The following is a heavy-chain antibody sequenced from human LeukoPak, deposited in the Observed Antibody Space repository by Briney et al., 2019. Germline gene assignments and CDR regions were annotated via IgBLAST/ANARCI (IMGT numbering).Heavy chain of an antibody. D-gene: IGHD3-10*01. Sequence: SETLSLTCTVSGGSISSYYWSWIRQPPGKGLEWIGYIYYSGSTNYNPSPKSRVTISVDTSKNQFSLKLSSVTAADTAVYYCARGAMVRGVHFDYWGQGTLVTVSS. J-gene: IGHJ4*02. CDR2: IYYSGST. CDR3: ARGAMVRGVHFDY. V-gene: IGHV4-59*01. CDR1: GGSISSYY.